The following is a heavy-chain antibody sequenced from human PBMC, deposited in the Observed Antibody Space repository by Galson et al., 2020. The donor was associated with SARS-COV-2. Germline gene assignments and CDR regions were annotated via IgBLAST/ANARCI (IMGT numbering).Heavy chain of an antibody. D-gene: IGHD2-2*01. CDR2: IYPGDSDT. V-gene: IGHV5-51*01. CDR1: GYSFTNYW. Sequence: KIGESLKISCKGSGYSFTNYWIGWVRQMPGKGLEWMGIIYPGDSDTRYSPSFQGQVTISADKSISTAYLQWRSLKASDTAMYYCARHRYCSSTSYHPPPGVDYWGQGTLVTVSS. CDR3: ARHRYCSSTSYHPPPGVDY. J-gene: IGHJ4*01.